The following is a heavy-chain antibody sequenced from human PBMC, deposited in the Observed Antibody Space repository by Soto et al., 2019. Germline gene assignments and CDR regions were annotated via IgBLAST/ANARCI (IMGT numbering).Heavy chain of an antibody. CDR1: GGTFTAST. V-gene: IGHV1-69*06. CDR2: IMPLFGTT. CDR3: AVGRLVANIYCYYGMDV. Sequence: HVHLVQSGAEVKKPGSSVKVSCRASGGTFTASTISWVRQAPGQGLEWLGGIMPLFGTTSYPQKFQGRVTITADTYTSTAYLEVSRLRFDDAAVYYCAVGRLVANIYCYYGMDVWGQGTTVTVSS. D-gene: IGHD5-12*01. J-gene: IGHJ6*02.